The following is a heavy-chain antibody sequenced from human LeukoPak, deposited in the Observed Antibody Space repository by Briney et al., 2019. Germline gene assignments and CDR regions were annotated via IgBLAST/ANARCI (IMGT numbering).Heavy chain of an antibody. CDR1: GFSFSNDW. Sequence: GGSLRISCAASGFSFSNDWMCWVRQAPGKGLEWVANINQDEGKKYYVDSVKGRFTISRDNAKNSLYLQMSSLRAEDTAVYYCARDHAYRTDYWGQGTLVTVSS. J-gene: IGHJ4*02. D-gene: IGHD2-2*01. CDR2: INQDEGKK. CDR3: ARDHAYRTDY. V-gene: IGHV3-7*01.